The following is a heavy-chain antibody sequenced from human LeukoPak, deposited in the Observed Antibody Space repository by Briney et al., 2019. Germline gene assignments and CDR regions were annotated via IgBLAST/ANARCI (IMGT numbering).Heavy chain of an antibody. D-gene: IGHD4-23*01. CDR2: ISTDGSST. J-gene: IGHJ5*02. CDR3: ARDNSPGWFDP. CDR1: GFNLNHFE. V-gene: IGHV3-74*01. Sequence: GGSLRLSCVASGFNLNHFEIHWVRQAPGKGLVWVSRISTDGSSTSYADSVKGRFTISRDNAKNTVYLQMNSLRAEDTALYYCARDNSPGWFDPWGQGTLVTVSS.